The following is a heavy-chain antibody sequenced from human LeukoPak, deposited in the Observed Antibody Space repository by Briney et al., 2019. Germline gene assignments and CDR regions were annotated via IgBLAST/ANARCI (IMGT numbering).Heavy chain of an antibody. J-gene: IGHJ4*02. V-gene: IGHV4-34*01. CDR2: INRGGST. CDR1: GGSFSGYY. D-gene: IGHD3-10*01. CDR3: ARNYNYGPYFFDS. Sequence: SETLSLSCAVYGGSFSGYYLNWIRQPPGKGLEWIGEINRGGSTNYNPSLKSRITISVDTSKNQFSLKLTSVTAADTAVYYCARNYNYGPYFFDSWGQGILVTVSS.